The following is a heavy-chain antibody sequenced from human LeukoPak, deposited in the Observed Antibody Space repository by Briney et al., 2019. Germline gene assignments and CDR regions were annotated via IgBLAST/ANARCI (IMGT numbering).Heavy chain of an antibody. V-gene: IGHV4-30-2*01. Sequence: NPSETLSLTCAVSGGSISSGGYSWSWIRQPPGKGLEWIGYIYHSGSTYYNPSLKSRVTISVDRSKNQFSLRLSSVTAADTAVYYCARGGAARLHFQNWGQGTLVTVSS. CDR2: IYHSGST. D-gene: IGHD6-6*01. J-gene: IGHJ1*01. CDR1: GGSISSGGYS. CDR3: ARGGAARLHFQN.